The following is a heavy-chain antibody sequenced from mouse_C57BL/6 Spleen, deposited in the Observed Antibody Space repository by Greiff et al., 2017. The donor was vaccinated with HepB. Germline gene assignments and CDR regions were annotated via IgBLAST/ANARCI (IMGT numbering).Heavy chain of an antibody. Sequence: EVKVIESGGGLVQPKGSLKLSCAASGFSFNTYAMNWVRQAPGKGLEWVARIRSKSNNYATYYADSVKDRFTISRDDSESMLYLQMNNLKTEDTAMYYCVILGFYDGLYAMDYWGQGTSVTVSS. V-gene: IGHV10-1*01. D-gene: IGHD2-3*01. J-gene: IGHJ4*01. CDR1: GFSFNTYA. CDR2: IRSKSNNYAT. CDR3: VILGFYDGLYAMDY.